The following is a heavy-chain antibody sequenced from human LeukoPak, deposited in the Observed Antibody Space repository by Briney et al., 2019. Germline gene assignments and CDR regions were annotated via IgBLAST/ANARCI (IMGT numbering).Heavy chain of an antibody. V-gene: IGHV4-34*01. J-gene: IGHJ1*01. CDR2: INHSGST. D-gene: IGHD3-22*01. Sequence: PGGSLRLSCAASGFTFSDYYMSWIRQAPGKGLEWIGDINHSGSTTYNPSLKSRVTISVDTSKNQFSLKLSSVTAADTAVYYCARGRGYYDTSDYLEYFHHWGQGTLVTVSS. CDR1: GFTFSDYY. CDR3: ARGRGYYDTSDYLEYFHH.